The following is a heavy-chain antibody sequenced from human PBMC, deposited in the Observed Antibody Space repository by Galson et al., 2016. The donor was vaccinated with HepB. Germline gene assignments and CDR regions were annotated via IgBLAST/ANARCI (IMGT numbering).Heavy chain of an antibody. J-gene: IGHJ5*02. CDR2: ISSSSSYI. Sequence: SLRLSCAASGLTFSSFTMSWVRQTPGKGLEWVSSISSSSSYIDYADSVRGRFTISRDNANNSLFLQMGSLRAEDTAVYYCARGYDFGYNWFDPWGQGTLVTVSS. CDR1: GLTFSSFT. V-gene: IGHV3-21*01. D-gene: IGHD2/OR15-2a*01. CDR3: ARGYDFGYNWFDP.